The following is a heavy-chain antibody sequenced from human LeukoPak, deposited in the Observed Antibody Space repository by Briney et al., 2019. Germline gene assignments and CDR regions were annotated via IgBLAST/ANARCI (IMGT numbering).Heavy chain of an antibody. CDR2: ISYDGSNK. D-gene: IGHD3-10*01. Sequence: GGSLRLSCAASGFTFSSYAMSWVRQAPGKGLEWVAVISYDGSNKYYADSVKGRFTISRDNSKNTLYLQMNSLRAEDTAVYYCAKDLTGMVRGEGAFDYWGQGTLVTVSS. J-gene: IGHJ4*02. CDR3: AKDLTGMVRGEGAFDY. CDR1: GFTFSSYA. V-gene: IGHV3-30*18.